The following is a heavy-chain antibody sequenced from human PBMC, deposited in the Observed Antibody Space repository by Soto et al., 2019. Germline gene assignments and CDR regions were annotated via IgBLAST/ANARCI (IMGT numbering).Heavy chain of an antibody. D-gene: IGHD1-1*01. V-gene: IGHV3-33*01. Sequence: QVQLVESGGGVVQPGRSLRLSCAASGFTFSSHGMHWVRQAPGKGLEWVAVIWYDGSDKYYADSVKGRFTISRDNSKNTEYLQMNSLRAEDTAVYYCARWYDNRRLDYWGQGTLVTVSS. CDR2: IWYDGSDK. CDR3: ARWYDNRRLDY. J-gene: IGHJ4*02. CDR1: GFTFSSHG.